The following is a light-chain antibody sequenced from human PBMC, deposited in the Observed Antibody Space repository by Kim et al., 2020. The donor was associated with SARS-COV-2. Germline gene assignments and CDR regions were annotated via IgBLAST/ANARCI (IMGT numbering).Light chain of an antibody. J-gene: IGLJ3*02. Sequence: VPPGQTASITCSGDKLGDKYASWYQQKPGQSPVLVIYQDRKRPSGIPERFSGSNSGNTATLTISGTQAMDEADYYCQAWDSSTWVFGGGTQLTVL. CDR3: QAWDSSTWV. CDR1: KLGDKY. CDR2: QDR. V-gene: IGLV3-1*01.